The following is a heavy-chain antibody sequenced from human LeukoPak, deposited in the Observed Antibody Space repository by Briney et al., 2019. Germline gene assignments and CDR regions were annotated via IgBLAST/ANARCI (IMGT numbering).Heavy chain of an antibody. CDR3: ARDEGIGSGSYYNY. V-gene: IGHV1-69*04. CDR2: IIPILGIA. CDR1: GGTFSSYA. Sequence: ASVKVSCKSSGGTFSSYAISWVRQAPGQGLEWMGRIIPILGIANYAQKFQGRVTITADKYTSTAYMELSSLRYEDTAVYYCARDEGIGSGSYYNYWGQGTLVTVSS. J-gene: IGHJ4*02. D-gene: IGHD3-10*01.